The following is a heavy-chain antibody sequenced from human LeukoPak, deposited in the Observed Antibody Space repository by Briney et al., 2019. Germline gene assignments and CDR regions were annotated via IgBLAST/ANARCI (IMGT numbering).Heavy chain of an antibody. D-gene: IGHD5-24*01. J-gene: IGHJ3*02. CDR3: ARIRDGYNDAYDI. CDR1: GYTFTYNY. CDR2: INPGGDNT. Sequence: ASVKVSCKASGYTFTYNYIHWVRQAPGQGLEWMGLINPGGDNTNYAQNFQGRVTMTRDTSASTVYMELSSLRSEDTAIYYCARIRDGYNDAYDIWGQGTVVTVPS. V-gene: IGHV1-46*01.